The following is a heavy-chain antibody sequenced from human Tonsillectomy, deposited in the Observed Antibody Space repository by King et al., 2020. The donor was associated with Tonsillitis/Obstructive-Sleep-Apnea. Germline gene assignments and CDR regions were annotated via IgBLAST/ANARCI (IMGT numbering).Heavy chain of an antibody. CDR2: IDGTGNNI. Sequence: VQLVESGGGLVKPGGSLRLSCAASVFAFHYYTLEWVRQAPGKGLEWVSSIDGTGNNIYYAESVKGRFTVSSDNTKNELYLQMTSLRAEDTALYYCTRALSTAYLDSWGQGTLVTVSS. V-gene: IGHV3-21*01. CDR3: TRALSTAYLDS. CDR1: VFAFHYYT. J-gene: IGHJ4*02.